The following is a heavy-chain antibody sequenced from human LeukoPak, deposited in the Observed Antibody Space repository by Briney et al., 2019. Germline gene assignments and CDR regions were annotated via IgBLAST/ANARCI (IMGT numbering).Heavy chain of an antibody. V-gene: IGHV1-58*01. Sequence: TSVTVSCKTSGFTFSTSTVQWVRQARGQGLEWMGWIVVGSGDTDYAQRFQERVTITRDMSTNTVYMDLSSLRSEDTAVYYCAARPGNYLTFDIWGQGTMVTVSS. CDR3: AARPGNYLTFDI. CDR2: IVVGSGDT. D-gene: IGHD5-24*01. CDR1: GFTFSTST. J-gene: IGHJ3*02.